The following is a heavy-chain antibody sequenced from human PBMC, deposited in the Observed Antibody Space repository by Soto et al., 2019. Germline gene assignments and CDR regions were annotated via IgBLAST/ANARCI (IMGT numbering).Heavy chain of an antibody. J-gene: IGHJ5*02. CDR3: AKEGHYDILTGYPNWFDP. Sequence: GGSLRLSCAASGFTFSSHAMSWVRQAPGKGLEWVSAISGSGGSTYYADSVKGRFTISRDNSKNTLYLQMNSLRAEDTAVYYCAKEGHYDILTGYPNWFDPWGQGTLVTVSS. CDR1: GFTFSSHA. D-gene: IGHD3-9*01. CDR2: ISGSGGST. V-gene: IGHV3-23*01.